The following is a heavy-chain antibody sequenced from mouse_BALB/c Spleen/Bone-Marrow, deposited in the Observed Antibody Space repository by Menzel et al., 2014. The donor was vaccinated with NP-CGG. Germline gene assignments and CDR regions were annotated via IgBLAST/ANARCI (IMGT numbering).Heavy chain of an antibody. Sequence: EVKLVESGGGLVQPGGSLKLSCAASGFTFSSYGMSWVRQNIDKRLELVATIKSNGGSTYYPDSVKGRFSISRDNAKNTLYLQMSSLKSEDTAMYYCTSLSSMITAAWFAYWGHGTLVTISA. D-gene: IGHD2-4*01. J-gene: IGHJ3*01. CDR3: TSLSSMITAAWFAY. CDR1: GFTFSSYG. V-gene: IGHV5-6-3*01. CDR2: IKSNGGST.